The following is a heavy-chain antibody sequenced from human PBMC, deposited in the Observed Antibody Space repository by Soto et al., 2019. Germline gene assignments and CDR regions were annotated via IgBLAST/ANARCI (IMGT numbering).Heavy chain of an antibody. D-gene: IGHD1-1*01. J-gene: IGHJ1*01. CDR1: GFTFSSYA. V-gene: IGHV3-23*01. Sequence: EVELLESGGGSVQPGGSLRLSCAASGFTFSSYAMSWVRQAPGRGLEWVSKITGSGDSTYNVDSVKGRFTSSRDTSKNTLYLQKNGRRAENTAVYSCVSGQQLGPWGQDTLVAVSS. CDR3: VSGQQLGP. CDR2: ITGSGDST.